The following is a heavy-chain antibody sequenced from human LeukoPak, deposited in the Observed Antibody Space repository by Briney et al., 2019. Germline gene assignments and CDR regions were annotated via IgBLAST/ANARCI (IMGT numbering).Heavy chain of an antibody. J-gene: IGHJ3*02. CDR2: IYYSGST. CDR3: ARGRITMVRGDDAFDI. Sequence: SQTLSLTCTVSGGSISSGGYYWSWIRQHPGKGLEWIGYIYYSGSTYYNPSLKSRVTISVDTSKNQFSLKLSSVTAADTAVYCCARGRITMVRGDDAFDIWGQGTMVTVSS. CDR1: GGSISSGGYY. D-gene: IGHD3-10*01. V-gene: IGHV4-31*03.